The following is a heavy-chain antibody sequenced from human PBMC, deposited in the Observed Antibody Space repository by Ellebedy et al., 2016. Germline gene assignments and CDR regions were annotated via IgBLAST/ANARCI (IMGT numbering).Heavy chain of an antibody. J-gene: IGHJ2*01. CDR3: AKHETVGDYYFDL. CDR1: GFTFKTYA. D-gene: IGHD2-21*01. CDR2: LSGSGPKT. Sequence: GESLKISXAASGFTFKTYAMSWVRQAPGEGLEWVSTLSGSGPKTYYADSVQGRFTISRDNSKSTLYLQMNSLRAEDTAVYYCAKHETVGDYYFDLWGRGTLVTVSS. V-gene: IGHV3-23*01.